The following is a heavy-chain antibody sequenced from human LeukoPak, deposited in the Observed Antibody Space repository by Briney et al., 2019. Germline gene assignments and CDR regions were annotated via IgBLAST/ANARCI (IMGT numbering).Heavy chain of an antibody. D-gene: IGHD6-13*01. CDR1: GYTFTGYY. J-gene: IGHJ4*02. V-gene: IGHV1-2*02. CDR3: ARDHSSSWYYLFDY. CDR2: INPNSGGT. Sequence: ASVKVSCKASGYTFTGYYMHWVRQAPGQGHEWMGWINPNSGGTNYAQKFQGRVTMTRDTSISTAYMELSRLRSDDTAVYYCARDHSSSWYYLFDYWGQGTLVTVSS.